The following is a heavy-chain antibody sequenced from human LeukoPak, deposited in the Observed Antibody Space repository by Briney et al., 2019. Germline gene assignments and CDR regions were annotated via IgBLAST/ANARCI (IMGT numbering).Heavy chain of an antibody. CDR3: ARRRLRDKPLDY. V-gene: IGHV4-39*01. Sequence: SETLSLTCTVSGGSISSSSYYWGWIRQPPGKGLEWIGSIYYSGSTYYNPSLKSRVTISVDTSKNQFSLKLSSVTAADTAVYYCARRRLRDKPLDYWGQGTLVTVSS. CDR2: IYYSGST. J-gene: IGHJ4*02. CDR1: GGSISSSSYY. D-gene: IGHD3-16*01.